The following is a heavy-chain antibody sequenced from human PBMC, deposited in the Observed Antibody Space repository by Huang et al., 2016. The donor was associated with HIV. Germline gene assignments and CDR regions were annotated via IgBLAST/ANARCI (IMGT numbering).Heavy chain of an antibody. J-gene: IGHJ4*02. CDR3: ATGYCSGGSCPLDY. CDR2: STYDESNK. D-gene: IGHD2-15*01. CDR1: GFTFENYA. V-gene: IGHV3-30-3*01. Sequence: QVQLVESGGGVVQPGRSLRLSCLASGFTFENYAMHWVRQAPGKGLEWVTVSTYDESNKSYADSVKGRFTISRDKFKNTFYLEMNSLRVEDTAVYYCATGYCSGGSCPLDYWGQGTLVTVYS.